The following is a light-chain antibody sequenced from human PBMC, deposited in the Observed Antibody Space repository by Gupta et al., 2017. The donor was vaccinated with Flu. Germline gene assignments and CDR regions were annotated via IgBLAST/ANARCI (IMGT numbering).Light chain of an antibody. V-gene: IGLV10-54*04. CDR1: SDNVGNQG. CDR2: RTN. CDR3: SAWDRSLNAVV. Sequence: QAGLAQPPSVSKGLRQTATLTCTGNSDNVGNQGAAWLQQHQGHPPKVLSYRTNNRPSGISERFSASRSGNTASLTITGLQPEDEADYYCSAWDRSLNAVVFGGGTKVTVI. J-gene: IGLJ2*01.